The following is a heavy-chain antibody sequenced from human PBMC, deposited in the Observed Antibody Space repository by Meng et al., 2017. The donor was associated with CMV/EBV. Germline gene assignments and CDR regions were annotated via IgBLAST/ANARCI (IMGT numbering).Heavy chain of an antibody. CDR2: ISSSSSTI. CDR3: AREFGSSRSPAGYFDY. J-gene: IGHJ4*02. D-gene: IGHD6-13*01. Sequence: GESLKISCAASGFTFSSYSMNWVRQAPGKGLEWVSYISSSSSTIYYADSVKGRFTISRDNAKNSLYLQMNSLRAEDTAVYYCAREFGSSRSPAGYFDYWGQGTLVTVSS. CDR1: GFTFSSYS. V-gene: IGHV3-48*04.